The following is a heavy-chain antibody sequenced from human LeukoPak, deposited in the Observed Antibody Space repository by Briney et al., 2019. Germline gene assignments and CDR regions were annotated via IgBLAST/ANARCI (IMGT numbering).Heavy chain of an antibody. CDR2: ISGSGGST. J-gene: IGHJ5*02. V-gene: IGHV3-23*01. D-gene: IGHD1-14*01. CDR1: GFTFSSYA. CDR3: AKETRNRGVDP. Sequence: GGSLRLSCAASGFTFSSYAMSWVRQAPGKGLEWVSAISGSGGSTYYADSVKGRFTISRANSKITLYLQMNSLRAEDTAIYYCAKETRNRGVDPWGQGTLVTVSS.